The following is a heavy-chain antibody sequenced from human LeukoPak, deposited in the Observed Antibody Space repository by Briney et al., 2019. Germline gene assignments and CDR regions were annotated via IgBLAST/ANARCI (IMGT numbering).Heavy chain of an antibody. CDR1: GFTFDDYA. J-gene: IGHJ4*02. D-gene: IGHD3-10*01. Sequence: GRSLRLSCVASGFTFDDYAMHWVRHAPGKGLEWVSGISWNSGSIGYADSVKGRFTISRDNAKNSLYLQMNSLRAEDTALYYCAKDKKLGGLDYWGQGTLVTVSS. V-gene: IGHV3-9*01. CDR2: ISWNSGSI. CDR3: AKDKKLGGLDY.